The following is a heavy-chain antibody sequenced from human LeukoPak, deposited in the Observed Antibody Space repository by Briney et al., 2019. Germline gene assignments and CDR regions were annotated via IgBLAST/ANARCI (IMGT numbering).Heavy chain of an antibody. J-gene: IGHJ3*02. Sequence: GGSLRLSCAASGFTFSSYAMHWVRQAPGKGLEWVAVISYDGSNKYYADSVKGRFTISRDNSKNTLYLQMNSLRAEDSAEYYCAKSLLTTATGTGRAFDIWGQGTMVTVSA. CDR2: ISYDGSNK. D-gene: IGHD1-1*01. CDR1: GFTFSSYA. V-gene: IGHV3-30-3*01. CDR3: AKSLLTTATGTGRAFDI.